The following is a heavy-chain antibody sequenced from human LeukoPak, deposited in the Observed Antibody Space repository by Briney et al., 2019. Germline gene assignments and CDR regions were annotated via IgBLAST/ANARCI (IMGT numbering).Heavy chain of an antibody. Sequence: PGGSLRLSCAASGFIFSNHAMSWVRQAPGKGLEWVSDISGRGGTNYADSVKGRFTISRDNSKNTLYLQMNSLRAEDTAVYFCAKAPFGSGIYNFDYWGQGTLVTVSS. CDR2: ISGRGGT. CDR1: GFIFSNHA. D-gene: IGHD3-10*01. V-gene: IGHV3-23*01. CDR3: AKAPFGSGIYNFDY. J-gene: IGHJ4*02.